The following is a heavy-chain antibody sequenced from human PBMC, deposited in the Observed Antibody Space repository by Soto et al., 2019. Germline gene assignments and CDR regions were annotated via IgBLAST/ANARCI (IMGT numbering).Heavy chain of an antibody. J-gene: IGHJ6*04. D-gene: IGHD6-19*01. V-gene: IGHV3-7*01. CDR1: DFAFAAHW. CDR2: INDDGNEK. CDR3: VRDRRRAGMNTWGRSGIRAL. Sequence: EVQLVESGGGLVQPGGSLRLSCAASDFAFAAHWMLWVRQAPGKGLEWVADINDDGNEKYLVDSVKGRFTISRDNATKLMDLQMIILRGEDAAVYYCVRDRRRAGMNTWGRSGIRALCGKATAVPVSS.